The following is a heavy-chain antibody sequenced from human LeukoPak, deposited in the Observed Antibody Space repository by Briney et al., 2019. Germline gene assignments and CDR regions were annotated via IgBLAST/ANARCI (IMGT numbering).Heavy chain of an antibody. Sequence: PGGSLRLSCAASGFTFSSYSMNWVRQTPGKGLEWVSSITSSSTYTFYADSVKGRFTISRDNARNSLYLQMNSLRAEDTGVYYCAKKIDSGSYPLDYWGQGTLVTISS. CDR3: AKKIDSGSYPLDY. V-gene: IGHV3-21*04. CDR1: GFTFSSYS. J-gene: IGHJ4*02. CDR2: ITSSSTYT. D-gene: IGHD3-10*01.